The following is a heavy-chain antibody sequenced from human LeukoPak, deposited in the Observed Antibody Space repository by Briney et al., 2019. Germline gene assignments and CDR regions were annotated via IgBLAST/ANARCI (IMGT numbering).Heavy chain of an antibody. V-gene: IGHV3-66*01. CDR2: IYNARNT. Sequence: PGGSLRLSCAASGFTFSSYGMSWVRQAPGKGLGWISIIYNARNTYYADSVKGRFTISRDNSKNTVYLQMNSLRPEDTAVYYCAGKPAMVRGLIFEPWGQGALVTVSS. J-gene: IGHJ5*02. CDR3: AGKPAMVRGLIFEP. D-gene: IGHD3-10*01. CDR1: GFTFSSYG.